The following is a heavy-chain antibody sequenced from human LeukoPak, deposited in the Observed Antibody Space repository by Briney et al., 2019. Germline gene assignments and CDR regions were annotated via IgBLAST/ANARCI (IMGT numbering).Heavy chain of an antibody. CDR1: GGSFSGYY. D-gene: IGHD3-9*01. J-gene: IGHJ1*01. Sequence: PSETLSLTCAVYGGSFSGYYWSWIRQPPGKGLEWIGEINHSGSTNYNPSLKSRVTISVDTSKNQFSLKLSSVTAADTAVYYCARGKVFADYDIWGQGTLVTVSP. CDR3: ARGKVFADYDI. CDR2: INHSGST. V-gene: IGHV4-34*01.